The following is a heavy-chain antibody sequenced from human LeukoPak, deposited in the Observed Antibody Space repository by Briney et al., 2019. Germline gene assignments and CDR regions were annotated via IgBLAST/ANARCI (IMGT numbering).Heavy chain of an antibody. Sequence: SETLSLTCAVSGGSFSGYSWNWIRQPPGQGLEWIGEINQSGSTKYNPSLKSRVTISIDTSKSKFSVKVNSVTAADTAVYYCARCDSGGWFFDSWGQGDLVTVSS. CDR3: ARCDSGGWFFDS. V-gene: IGHV4-34*01. D-gene: IGHD6-19*01. J-gene: IGHJ5*01. CDR1: GGSFSGYS. CDR2: INQSGST.